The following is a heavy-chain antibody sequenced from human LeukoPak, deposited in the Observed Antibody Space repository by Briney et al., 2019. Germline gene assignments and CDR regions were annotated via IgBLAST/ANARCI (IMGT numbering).Heavy chain of an antibody. CDR1: GFSLSTSGMC. CDR2: IDWDDDK. V-gene: IGHV2-70*11. J-gene: IGHJ5*02. CDR3: ARTYYYGSGNWFDP. Sequence: SGPTLVKPTQTLTLTCTFSGFSLSTSGMCVSWIRQPPGKALEWLARIDWDDDKYYSTSLKTRVTISKDTSKNQVVLTLTNMDPVDTATYYCARTYYYGSGNWFDPWGQGTLVTVSS. D-gene: IGHD3-10*01.